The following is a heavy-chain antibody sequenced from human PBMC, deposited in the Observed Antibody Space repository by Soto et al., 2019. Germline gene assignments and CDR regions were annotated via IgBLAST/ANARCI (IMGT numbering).Heavy chain of an antibody. CDR3: AREHCSTTSCYSYWFDP. CDR1: GFTFSSYA. Sequence: PGGSLRLSCAASGFTFSSYAMHWVRQAPGKGLEWVAVISYDGSNKYYADSVKGRITISRDNSKNTLYLQMNSLRAEDTSVYYCAREHCSTTSCYSYWFDPWGQGALVTV. V-gene: IGHV3-30-3*01. J-gene: IGHJ5*02. D-gene: IGHD2-2*01. CDR2: ISYDGSNK.